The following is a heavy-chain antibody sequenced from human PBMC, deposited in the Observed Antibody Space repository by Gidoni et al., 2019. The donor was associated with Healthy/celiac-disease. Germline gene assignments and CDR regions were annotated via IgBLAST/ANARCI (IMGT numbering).Heavy chain of an antibody. CDR2: IIPIFGTA. CDR3: ARSVDTAMVGWFDP. J-gene: IGHJ5*02. V-gene: IGHV1-69*01. D-gene: IGHD5-18*01. CDR1: GGNHSSYA. Sequence: QVQLGQSGAELQKPRASVKVPCNASGGNHSSYAISWVRQAPGQGLEWMGGIIPIFGTANYAQKFQGRVTITADESTSTAYMELSSLRSEDTAVYYCARSVDTAMVGWFDPWGQGTLVTVSS.